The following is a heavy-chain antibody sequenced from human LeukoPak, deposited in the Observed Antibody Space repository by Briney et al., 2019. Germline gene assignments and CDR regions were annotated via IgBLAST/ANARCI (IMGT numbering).Heavy chain of an antibody. D-gene: IGHD5-18*01. Sequence: GGSLRLSCVASGFTLSDHYMDWVRQAPGKGLEWISRTKNRANSHITQYAASVNGRFIASRDDSKNSLFLQMNSLKAEDTAVYYCARGGYSYDPFDYWGQGTLVTVSS. J-gene: IGHJ4*02. CDR1: GFTLSDHY. CDR2: TKNRANSHIT. V-gene: IGHV3-72*01. CDR3: ARGGYSYDPFDY.